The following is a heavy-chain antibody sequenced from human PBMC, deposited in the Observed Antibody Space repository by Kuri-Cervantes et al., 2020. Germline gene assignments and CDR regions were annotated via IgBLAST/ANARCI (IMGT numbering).Heavy chain of an antibody. CDR3: ASCMTTVNYYYYYMDV. CDR2: IWYDGSNK. CDR1: GFTFSSYG. J-gene: IGHJ6*03. D-gene: IGHD4-17*01. Sequence: GESLKISCAASGFTFSSYGMHWVRQAPGKGLEWVAVIWYDGSNKYYADSVKGRFTISRDNSKNTLYLQMNSLRSEDTAVYYCASCMTTVNYYYYYMDVWGKGTTVTVSS. V-gene: IGHV3-33*01.